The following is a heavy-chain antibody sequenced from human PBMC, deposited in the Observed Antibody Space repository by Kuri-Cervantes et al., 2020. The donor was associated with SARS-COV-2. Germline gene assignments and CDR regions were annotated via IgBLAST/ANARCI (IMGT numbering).Heavy chain of an antibody. CDR3: AGAATVTTRGWFDP. V-gene: IGHV4-39*01. J-gene: IGHJ5*02. CDR2: SYYSGST. Sequence: ESLKISSTVSGGPISSSSYYWGWIRQPPGKGLEWIGSSYYSGSTYYNPSLKSRVTISVDTSKNQFSLKQSSVTAADTAVYYCAGAATVTTRGWFDPWGQGTLVTVSS. D-gene: IGHD4-11*01. CDR1: GGPISSSSYY.